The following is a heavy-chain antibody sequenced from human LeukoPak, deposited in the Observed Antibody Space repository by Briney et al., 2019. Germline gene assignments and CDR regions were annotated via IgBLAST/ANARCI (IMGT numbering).Heavy chain of an antibody. CDR2: ITPIFGKT. Sequence: SVKVSCKASGGTFSSYTISWVRQAPGQGLEWMGGITPIFGKTNYAQKFQGRLTITTDESTSTAYMELRSLRFEDTAVYYCARHGGITIFGVAQTGGAFDIWGQGTVVTVSS. CDR3: ARHGGITIFGVAQTGGAFDI. V-gene: IGHV1-69*05. J-gene: IGHJ3*02. D-gene: IGHD3-3*01. CDR1: GGTFSSYT.